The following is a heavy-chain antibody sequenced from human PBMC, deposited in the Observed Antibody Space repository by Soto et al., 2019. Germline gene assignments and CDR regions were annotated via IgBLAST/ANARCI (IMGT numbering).Heavy chain of an antibody. CDR3: ARGVHPTYYVFWSGPTDYYYYYYYMDV. V-gene: IGHV1-8*01. D-gene: IGHD3-3*01. Sequence: GASVKVSCKASGYTFTSYDISWVRQATGQGLEWMGWMNPNSGNTGYAQKFQGRVTMTRNTSISTAYMELSSLRSEDTAVYYCARGVHPTYYVFWSGPTDYYYYYYYMDVWGKGPTVTVS. J-gene: IGHJ6*03. CDR2: MNPNSGNT. CDR1: GYTFTSYD.